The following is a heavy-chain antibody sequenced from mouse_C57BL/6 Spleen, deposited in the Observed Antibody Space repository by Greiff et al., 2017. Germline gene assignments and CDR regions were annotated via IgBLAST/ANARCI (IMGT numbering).Heavy chain of an antibody. D-gene: IGHD1-1*01. CDR1: GYTFTSYW. Sequence: QVQLQQPGAELVRPGSSVKLSCKASGYTFTSYWMHWVKQRPIQGLEWIGNIDPSDSETHYNQKFKDKATLTVDKSSSTAYMQLSSLTSEDSAVYYCASFTTVVAELGRSYFDYWGQGTTLTVSS. V-gene: IGHV1-52*01. CDR3: ASFTTVVAELGRSYFDY. CDR2: IDPSDSET. J-gene: IGHJ2*01.